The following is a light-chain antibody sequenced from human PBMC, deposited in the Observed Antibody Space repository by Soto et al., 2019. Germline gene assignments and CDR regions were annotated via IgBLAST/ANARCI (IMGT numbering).Light chain of an antibody. CDR1: SSDVGDYNY. Sequence: QSVLTQPASVSGSPGQSITICCTGTSSDVGDYNYVSWYQQHPGKAPKLLIYEVSNRPSGVSSRFSASKSGNTASLTISGLQAEDEADYYCTSYTGSTVLFGGGTKLTVL. CDR3: TSYTGSTVL. J-gene: IGLJ2*01. CDR2: EVS. V-gene: IGLV2-14*01.